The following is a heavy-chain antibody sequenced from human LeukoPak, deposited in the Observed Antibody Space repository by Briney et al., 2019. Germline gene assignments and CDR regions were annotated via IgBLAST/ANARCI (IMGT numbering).Heavy chain of an antibody. D-gene: IGHD3-22*01. CDR3: ARTYDSSGYSLGWFDP. CDR1: GGSLSGYY. J-gene: IGHJ5*02. Sequence: SETLSLTCAVSGGSLSGYYWTWIRQPPGKGLEWIGDINHSGSTNYNPSLKSRVTISVDTSKKQFFLNLSSVTAADTAVYYCARTYDSSGYSLGWFDPWGQGTLVTVSS. V-gene: IGHV4-34*01. CDR2: INHSGST.